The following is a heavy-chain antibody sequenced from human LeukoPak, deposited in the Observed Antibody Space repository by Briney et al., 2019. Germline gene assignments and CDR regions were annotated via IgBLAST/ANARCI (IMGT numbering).Heavy chain of an antibody. Sequence: ASVKVSCKASGYTFTGYYMHWVRQAPGQGLEWMGWINPNSGGTNYAQKFQGWVTMTRDTSISTAYMELSRLRSDDTAVYYCARVRGSDWSRYHIDYWGQGTLVTVSS. D-gene: IGHD6-19*01. J-gene: IGHJ4*02. CDR2: INPNSGGT. CDR1: GYTFTGYY. CDR3: ARVRGSDWSRYHIDY. V-gene: IGHV1-2*04.